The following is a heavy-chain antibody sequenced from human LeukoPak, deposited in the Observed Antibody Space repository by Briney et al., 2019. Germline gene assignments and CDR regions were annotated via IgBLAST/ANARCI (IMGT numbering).Heavy chain of an antibody. CDR1: GYSFSSYW. J-gene: IGHJ4*02. CDR2: IDPGDSFT. Sequence: GESLKISCKGSGYSFSSYWISWVRPMPAKGLERMGRIDPGDSFTKYRPSLEGRVTISADKSLSTVYLQWSSLKASDTAIYYCARDGGGVSSWVSHWGQGTLVTVSS. CDR3: ARDGGGVSSWVSH. V-gene: IGHV5-10-1*01. D-gene: IGHD2-8*02.